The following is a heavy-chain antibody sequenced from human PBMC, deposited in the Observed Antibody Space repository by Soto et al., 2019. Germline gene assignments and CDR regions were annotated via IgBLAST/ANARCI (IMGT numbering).Heavy chain of an antibody. CDR2: IYYSGGT. CDR3: ASSGVTGETFDY. Sequence: SSVTLTLTGTASGGSICSYYWSWIRQPPGKGLEWIGYIYYSGGTNYNPSLKSRVTISVDTSKNQFSLKLSSVTAADTAVYYCASSGVTGETFDYWGQGTLVTVSS. D-gene: IGHD7-27*01. J-gene: IGHJ4*02. V-gene: IGHV4-59*08. CDR1: GGSICSYY.